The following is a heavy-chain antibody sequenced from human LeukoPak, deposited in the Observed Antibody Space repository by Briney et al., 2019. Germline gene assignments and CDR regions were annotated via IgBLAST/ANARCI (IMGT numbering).Heavy chain of an antibody. CDR1: SGSISAYY. CDR3: ARRSGGTIDY. D-gene: IGHD6-25*01. CDR2: IYYSGGT. J-gene: IGHJ4*02. V-gene: IGHV4-59*08. Sequence: SETLSLTCTVSSGSISAYYWNWIRPPPGKGLEWIGYIYYSGGTTYNPSLKSRVTISIDTSKNQFSLNLSSVTAADTAVYYCARRSGGTIDYWGQGMLVTVSS.